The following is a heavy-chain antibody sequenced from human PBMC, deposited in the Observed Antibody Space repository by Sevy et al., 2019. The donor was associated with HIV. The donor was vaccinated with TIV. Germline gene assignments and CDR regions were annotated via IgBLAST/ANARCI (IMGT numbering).Heavy chain of an antibody. D-gene: IGHD3-3*01. J-gene: IGHJ6*02. CDR1: GYTFTSYG. CDR3: APVPEAWSGYYYHYYGMDV. Sequence: ASVKVSCKASGYTFTSYGISWVRQAPGQGLEWMGWISVYNGNTNYAQKVQGSVTLTTETSTSTVYMELRSLRSDDTAVYYCAPVPEAWSGYYYHYYGMDVWGQGTTVTVSS. V-gene: IGHV1-18*01. CDR2: ISVYNGNT.